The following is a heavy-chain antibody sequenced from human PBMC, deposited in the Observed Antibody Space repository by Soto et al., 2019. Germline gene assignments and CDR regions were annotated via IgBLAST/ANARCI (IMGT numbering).Heavy chain of an antibody. D-gene: IGHD6-13*01. CDR3: ARGIAPYYFDY. J-gene: IGHJ4*02. CDR2: INACNGNT. V-gene: IGHV1-3*01. Sequence: ASVKVSCKASGYTFTSYAMHWVRQAPGQRLEWMGWINACNGNTKYSQKLQGRVTITRDTYASTAYMELSSLRSENTAVYYCARGIAPYYFDYWGQGTLVTV. CDR1: GYTFTSYA.